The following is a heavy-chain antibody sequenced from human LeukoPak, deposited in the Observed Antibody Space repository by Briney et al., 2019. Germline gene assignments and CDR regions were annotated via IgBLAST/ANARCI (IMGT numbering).Heavy chain of an antibody. D-gene: IGHD1-26*01. J-gene: IGHJ4*02. CDR3: AREGATTAFDY. Sequence: GGSLRLSCAASGFTVSSNYMNWVRQAPGKGLEWVSVIYSGGSTYYADSVKGRFTISRDNSKNTLYLQMNSLRAEDTAVYYCAREGATTAFDYWGQGTLVTVSS. CDR1: GFTVSSNY. V-gene: IGHV3-53*01. CDR2: IYSGGST.